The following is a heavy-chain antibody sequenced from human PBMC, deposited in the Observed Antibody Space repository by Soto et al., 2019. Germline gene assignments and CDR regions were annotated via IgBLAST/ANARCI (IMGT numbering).Heavy chain of an antibody. CDR3: SRSLNA. J-gene: IGHJ5*02. CDR1: GFTFSTWW. CDR2: INQDGSEK. Sequence: PGGSLRLSCAASGFTFSTWWMDWVRQTPGKGLEWVANINQDGSEKNYVDSVKGRFTISRDNAKNSLYLQMNSLTAEDSALYYCSRSLNAWGQGPLVTVSS. V-gene: IGHV3-7*01.